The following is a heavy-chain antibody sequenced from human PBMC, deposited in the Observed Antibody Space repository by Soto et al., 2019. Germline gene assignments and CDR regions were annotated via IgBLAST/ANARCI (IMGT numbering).Heavy chain of an antibody. CDR1: GGSFSGYY. V-gene: IGHV4-34*01. CDR3: ARGRWLLSTRGNWFDP. Sequence: QVQLQQWGAGLLKPSETLSLTCAVYGGSFSGYYWSWIRQPPGKGLEWIGEINHSGSTNYNPSLKSRVTISVDTAKNQFSLKLSSVTAADTAVYYCARGRWLLSTRGNWFDPWGQGTLVTVSS. J-gene: IGHJ5*02. CDR2: INHSGST. D-gene: IGHD2-2*01.